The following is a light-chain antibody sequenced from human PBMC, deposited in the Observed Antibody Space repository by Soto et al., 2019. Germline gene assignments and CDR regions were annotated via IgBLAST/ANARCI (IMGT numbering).Light chain of an antibody. CDR3: EQRSNWPPKVT. J-gene: IGKJ2*01. Sequence: EIVLTQSPSTLSLSPGERATLSCRASPSVISYLAGYQQKPGQAPRLLIYDASNRATGIPARFSGSGSGTDFTLTSSSLAPEDFAVYYCEQRSNWPPKVTVGQGTKLEIK. CDR1: PSVISY. CDR2: DAS. V-gene: IGKV3-11*01.